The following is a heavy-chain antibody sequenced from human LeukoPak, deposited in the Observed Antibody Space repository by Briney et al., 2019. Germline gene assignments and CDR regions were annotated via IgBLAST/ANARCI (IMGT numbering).Heavy chain of an antibody. J-gene: IGHJ5*02. CDR3: ARYNTNWSGSWFDP. CDR2: INHSGST. Sequence: PSETLSLTCGVNGVSFSDYYWSWIRQPPGKWLEWIGEINHSGSTNYNPSLKSRVIISIDTSKNQFSLKLSSVTAADTAIYYCARYNTNWSGSWFDPWSQGTLVTVSS. V-gene: IGHV4-34*01. D-gene: IGHD1-1*01. CDR1: GVSFSDYY.